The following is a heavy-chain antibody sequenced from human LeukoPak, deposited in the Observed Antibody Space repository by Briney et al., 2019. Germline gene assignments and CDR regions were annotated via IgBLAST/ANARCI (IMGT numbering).Heavy chain of an antibody. CDR1: GGSICSYY. D-gene: IGHD3-10*02. J-gene: IGHJ6*03. CDR2: IYTSGST. Sequence: SETLSLTCTVSGGSICSYYWSWIRQPAGKGLEWIRRIYTSGSTNYNPSLKSRVTMSVDTSKNQFSLKLSSVTAADTAVYYCASTLRIPSMLSGYMDVWGKGTTVTVSS. CDR3: ASTLRIPSMLSGYMDV. V-gene: IGHV4-4*07.